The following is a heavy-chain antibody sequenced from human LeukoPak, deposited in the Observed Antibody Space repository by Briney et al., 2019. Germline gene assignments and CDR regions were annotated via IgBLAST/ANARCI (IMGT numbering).Heavy chain of an antibody. CDR1: GFTFSSYS. CDR2: ISGSGGST. Sequence: GGSLRLSCAASGFTFSSYSMSWVRQAPGKGLEWVSAISGSGGSTYYADSVKCRFTISRDNSKNTLYLQMNSLRAEDTAVYYCAKDLDIVVVVAIDAFDIWGQGTMVTVSS. CDR3: AKDLDIVVVVAIDAFDI. D-gene: IGHD2-15*01. V-gene: IGHV3-23*01. J-gene: IGHJ3*02.